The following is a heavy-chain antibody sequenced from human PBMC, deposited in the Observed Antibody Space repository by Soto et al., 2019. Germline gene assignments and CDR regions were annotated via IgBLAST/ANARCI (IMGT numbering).Heavy chain of an antibody. CDR3: AKTIVAASGYYFDH. Sequence: QVQLVESGGGLVKPGGSLRLACAASGFSFGDSYMSWVRQAPGKGLEWLSYISGGSSYTNYADSVKGRFTISRDNAKRSLYPEMNSLRAADTAVYYCAKTIVAASGYYFDHWGQGNLVTVSS. CDR1: GFSFGDSY. V-gene: IGHV3-11*06. CDR2: ISGGSSYT. J-gene: IGHJ4*02. D-gene: IGHD2-21*01.